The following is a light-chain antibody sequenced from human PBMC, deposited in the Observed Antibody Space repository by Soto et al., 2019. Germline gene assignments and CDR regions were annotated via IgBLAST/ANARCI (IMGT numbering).Light chain of an antibody. V-gene: IGKV1-5*03. CDR2: KAS. J-gene: IGKJ1*01. CDR3: QQYHIWWT. Sequence: DIQMPQSPSTLSASVGDRVTITCRASPSISSWLAWYQQKQGKAPKLLIYKASSLESGVPSRCSGSGSGTEFTLTISSLQPDDFATYYCQQYHIWWTFGQGTKVEIK. CDR1: PSISSW.